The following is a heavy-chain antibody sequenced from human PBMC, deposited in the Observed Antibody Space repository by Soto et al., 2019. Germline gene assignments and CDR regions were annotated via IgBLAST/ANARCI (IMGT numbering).Heavy chain of an antibody. V-gene: IGHV4-31*03. CDR2: IYSSGRT. CDR1: GGSISSGGYY. Sequence: QVPLQESGPGLVKPSQILSLTCTVSGGSISSGGYYWSWIRQHPGKGLEWIGYIYSSGRTYYNPSLKSRVTISVDTSKNQFSLKLSSVTAADTAVYYCAREWRDYYFDYWGQGTLVTVSS. J-gene: IGHJ4*02. CDR3: AREWRDYYFDY.